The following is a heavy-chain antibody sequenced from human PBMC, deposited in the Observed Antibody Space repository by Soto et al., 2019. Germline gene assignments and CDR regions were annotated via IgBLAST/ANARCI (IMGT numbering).Heavy chain of an antibody. V-gene: IGHV4-39*01. D-gene: IGHD5-12*01. J-gene: IGHJ3*02. Sequence: QLQVQESGPGLVKPSETLSLTCTVSGGSISSSAYFWGWIRQPPGKGLEWIGNIYYTGRTSYNPSLKSRITISTDTSKNRFSLKLSSVTAADTSVYFCARIYSGYDDAGAFDIWGQGTMVTVSS. CDR2: IYYTGRT. CDR3: ARIYSGYDDAGAFDI. CDR1: GGSISSSAYF.